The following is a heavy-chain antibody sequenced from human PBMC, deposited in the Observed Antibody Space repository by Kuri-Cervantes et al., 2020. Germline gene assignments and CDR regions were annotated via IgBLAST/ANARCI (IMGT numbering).Heavy chain of an antibody. CDR2: IYYSGST. D-gene: IGHD3-10*01. CDR1: GGSFSGYY. CDR3: ARRSDVLLWFGES. J-gene: IGHJ4*02. Sequence: GSLRLSCAVYGGSFSGYYWSWIRQHPGKGLEWIGYIYYSGSTYYNPSLKSRVTISVDTSKNQFSLKLSSVTAADTAVYYCARRSDVLLWFGESWGQGTLVTVSS. V-gene: IGHV4-34*01.